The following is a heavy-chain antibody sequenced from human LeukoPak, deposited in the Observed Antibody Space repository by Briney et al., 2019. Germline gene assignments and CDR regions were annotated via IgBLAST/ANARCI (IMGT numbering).Heavy chain of an antibody. V-gene: IGHV3-74*01. CDR1: GFTVSTYW. CDR3: ARPETQYSSGLDGFDI. J-gene: IGHJ3*02. D-gene: IGHD6-19*01. CDR2: INSDGSRT. Sequence: PGGSLRLSCAASGFTVSTYWMHWVRQAPGKGLVWVSRINSDGSRTTYADSVKGRFTISRDNAKNTLYLQMNSLRTEDTAVYYCARPETQYSSGLDGFDIWGQGTMVTVSS.